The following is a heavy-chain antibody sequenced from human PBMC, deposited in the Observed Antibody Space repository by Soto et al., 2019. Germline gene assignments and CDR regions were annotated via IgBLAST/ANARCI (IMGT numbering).Heavy chain of an antibody. CDR2: ISSSSSYI. V-gene: IGHV3-21*01. D-gene: IGHD5-18*01. CDR3: ASCLLGDTAMAN. Sequence: LRLSCAASGFTFSSYSMNWVRQAPGKGLEWVSSISSSSSYIYYADSVKGRFTISRDNAKNSLYLQMNSLRAEDTAVYYCASCLLGDTAMANWGQGTLVTVSS. CDR1: GFTFSSYS. J-gene: IGHJ4*02.